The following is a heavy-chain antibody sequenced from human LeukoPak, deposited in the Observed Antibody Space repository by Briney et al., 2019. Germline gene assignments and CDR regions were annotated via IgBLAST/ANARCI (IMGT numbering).Heavy chain of an antibody. Sequence: GGSLRLSCAASGFTFSSHWMNWVRQAPGKGLEWVGSIKPDGSEQYYVDSVKGRLTISRDNAKNSLYLQINSLRAEDTALYYCARDWLTTARTLDAWGQGTMVTVSS. CDR2: IKPDGSEQ. CDR1: GFTFSSHW. D-gene: IGHD5-12*01. CDR3: ARDWLTTARTLDA. J-gene: IGHJ3*01. V-gene: IGHV3-7*01.